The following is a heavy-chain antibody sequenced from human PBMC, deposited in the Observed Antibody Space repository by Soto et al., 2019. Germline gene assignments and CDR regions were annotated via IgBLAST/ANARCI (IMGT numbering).Heavy chain of an antibody. V-gene: IGHV1-3*01. CDR3: AIEIIVIPGPKGLDD. CDR1: GYTSTNYG. Sequence: ASVKVSCKASGYTSTNYGMHWVRQAPGQRLEWMGWINAGSGNTKYSQKFQGRITITRDTSASTVYMELSSLRSEDTAVYYCAIEIIVIPGPKGLDDWGQGSLVTVAS. D-gene: IGHD2-2*01. CDR2: INAGSGNT. J-gene: IGHJ4*02.